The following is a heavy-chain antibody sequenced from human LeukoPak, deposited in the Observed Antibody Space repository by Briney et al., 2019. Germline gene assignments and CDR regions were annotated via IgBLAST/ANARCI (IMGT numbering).Heavy chain of an antibody. Sequence: PSETLSLTCTVSGGSISSYYWSWVRQPPGKGLEWIGYIYYSGSTNYNPSLKSRVTISVDTSKNQFSLKLSSVTAADSAVYYCASVRGYSYGYLPSWGQGTLVTVSS. D-gene: IGHD5-18*01. CDR3: ASVRGYSYGYLPS. CDR2: IYYSGST. CDR1: GGSISSYY. J-gene: IGHJ4*02. V-gene: IGHV4-59*08.